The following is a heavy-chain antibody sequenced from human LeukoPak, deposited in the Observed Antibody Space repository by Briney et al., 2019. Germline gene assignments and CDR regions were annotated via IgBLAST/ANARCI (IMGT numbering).Heavy chain of an antibody. J-gene: IGHJ5*02. CDR1: GYTFTGYY. V-gene: IGHV1-2*02. D-gene: IGHD3-22*01. CDR3: ARARPSTMIVAHLRKNWFDP. Sequence: ASVKVSCKASGYTFTGYYMHWVRLAPGQGLEWMGWINPNSGGTNYAQKFQGRVTMTRDTSISTAYMELSRLRSDDTAVYYCARARPSTMIVAHLRKNWFDPWGQGTLVTVSS. CDR2: INPNSGGT.